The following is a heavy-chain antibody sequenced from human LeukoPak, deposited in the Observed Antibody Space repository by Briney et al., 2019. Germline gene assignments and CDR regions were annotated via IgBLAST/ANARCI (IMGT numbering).Heavy chain of an antibody. D-gene: IGHD3-10*01. CDR1: GFTFDDYA. Sequence: PGGSLRLSCAASGFTFDDYAMHWVRQAPGKGLEWVSGISWNSGSIGYADSVKGRFTISRDNAKNSLYLQMNSLRAEDTAFYLCAKDISPLMVGGVGGGYYFDCWGQGTLVTVSS. CDR3: AKDISPLMVGGVGGGYYFDC. V-gene: IGHV3-9*01. J-gene: IGHJ4*02. CDR2: ISWNSGSI.